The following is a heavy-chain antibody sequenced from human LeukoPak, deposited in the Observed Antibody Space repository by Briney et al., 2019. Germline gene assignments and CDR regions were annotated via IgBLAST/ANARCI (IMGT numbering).Heavy chain of an antibody. V-gene: IGHV3-23*01. J-gene: IGHJ5*02. CDR3: AKDGPLLWFGPTDA. CDR2: VSSTGSGT. D-gene: IGHD3-10*01. CDR1: GFTFNTYG. Sequence: PGGSLTLSCVVSGFTFNTYGMSWVRQAPGKGMEWDAAVSSTGSGTYYPNSLKGRFIISRDNSQNTVFLQMISLSPEDTAVYFCAKDGPLLWFGPTDAWGQGILVTVSS.